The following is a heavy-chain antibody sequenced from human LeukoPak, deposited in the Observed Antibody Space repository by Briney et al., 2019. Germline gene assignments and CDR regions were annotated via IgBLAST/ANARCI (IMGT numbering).Heavy chain of an antibody. D-gene: IGHD2-2*02. Sequence: GGSLRLSCAASGFTFSSYAMHWVRQAPGKGLEWVAVISYDGSNKYYADSVKGRFTISRDNSKNTLYLQMNSLRAEDTAVYYCAKAPAAILSLDYWGQGTLVTVSS. CDR2: ISYDGSNK. V-gene: IGHV3-30-3*01. CDR1: GFTFSSYA. CDR3: AKAPAAILSLDY. J-gene: IGHJ4*02.